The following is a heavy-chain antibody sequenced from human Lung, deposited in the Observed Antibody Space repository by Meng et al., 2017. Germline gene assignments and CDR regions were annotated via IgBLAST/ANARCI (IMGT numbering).Heavy chain of an antibody. V-gene: IGHV4-34*01. CDR1: GGSLSAYY. Sequence: LVADVLNPSEPLALPCVGSGGSLSAYYWSWIRQPPGKGLEWIGESNHSESTNYNPSLESRATISVDTSQNNLSLKLSSVTAADSAVYYCARGPTTMAHDFDYWGQGTLVTVSS. D-gene: IGHD4-11*01. J-gene: IGHJ4*02. CDR2: SNHSEST. CDR3: ARGPTTMAHDFDY.